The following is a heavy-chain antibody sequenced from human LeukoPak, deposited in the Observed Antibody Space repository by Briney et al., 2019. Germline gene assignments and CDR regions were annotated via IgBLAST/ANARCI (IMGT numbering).Heavy chain of an antibody. CDR3: AMPYELGPGYYFDY. CDR2: ISGSGGST. J-gene: IGHJ4*02. CDR1: GFTFSSYA. V-gene: IGHV3-23*01. Sequence: GGSLRLSCAASGFTFSSYAMSWVRQAPGKGLEWVSAISGSGGSTYYADSVKGRFTISRDNSKNTLYLQMNSLRAEDTAVYCCAMPYELGPGYYFDYWGQGTLVTVSS. D-gene: IGHD1-7*01.